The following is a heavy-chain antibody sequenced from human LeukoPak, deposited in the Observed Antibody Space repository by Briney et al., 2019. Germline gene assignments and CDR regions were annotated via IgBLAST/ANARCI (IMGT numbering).Heavy chain of an antibody. CDR2: INTDGSST. V-gene: IGHV3-74*01. Sequence: GGSLRLSCGGSGFTFKSFSMHWVRQAPGKGLVWVSRINTDGSSTSYADSVKGRFTISRDNAKNTLDLQMNSLRAEDTAVYYCARGAAAAHFDYWGQGTLVTVSS. CDR1: GFTFKSFS. J-gene: IGHJ4*02. D-gene: IGHD6-13*01. CDR3: ARGAAAAHFDY.